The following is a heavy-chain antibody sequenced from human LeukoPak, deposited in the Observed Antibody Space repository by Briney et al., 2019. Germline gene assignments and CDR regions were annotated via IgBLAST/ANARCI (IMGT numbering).Heavy chain of an antibody. CDR2: IIPIFGTA. D-gene: IGHD2-2*01. CDR1: GATFSSYA. J-gene: IGHJ6*03. CDR3: ARATCSSTSCNPYYYYYYYMDV. Sequence: SVKVSCKASGATFSSYAISWVRQAPGQGLEWMGGIIPIFGTANYAQKFQGRVTITTDESTSTAYMELSSLRSEDTAVYYCARATCSSTSCNPYYYYYYYMDVWGKGTTVTVSS. V-gene: IGHV1-69*05.